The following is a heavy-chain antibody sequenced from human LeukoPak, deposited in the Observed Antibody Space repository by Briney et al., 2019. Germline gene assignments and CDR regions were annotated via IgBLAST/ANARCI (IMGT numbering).Heavy chain of an antibody. D-gene: IGHD2-2*01. V-gene: IGHV4-59*01. CDR1: GGSISSYY. Sequence: SETLSLTCTVSGGSISSYYWSWIRQPPGKGLEWIGYIYYSGSTNYNPSLKSRVTISVDTSKNQFSLKLSSVTAADTAVYYCAKDSAPTYIVVVPAAMEGGFDYWGQGTLVTVSS. CDR3: AKDSAPTYIVVVPAAMEGGFDY. J-gene: IGHJ4*02. CDR2: IYYSGST.